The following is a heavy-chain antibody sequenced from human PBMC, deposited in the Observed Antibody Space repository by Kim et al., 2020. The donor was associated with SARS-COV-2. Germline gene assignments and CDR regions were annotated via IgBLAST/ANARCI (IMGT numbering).Heavy chain of an antibody. CDR2: ISYDGSNK. Sequence: LSLTCAASGFTFSSYAMHWVRQAPGKGLEWVAVISYDGSNKYYADSVKGRFTISRDNSKNTLYLQMNSLRAEDTAVYYCARQARMTTVVIGAYWGQGTLVTVSS. D-gene: IGHD4-17*01. CDR1: GFTFSSYA. J-gene: IGHJ4*02. CDR3: ARQARMTTVVIGAY. V-gene: IGHV3-30*04.